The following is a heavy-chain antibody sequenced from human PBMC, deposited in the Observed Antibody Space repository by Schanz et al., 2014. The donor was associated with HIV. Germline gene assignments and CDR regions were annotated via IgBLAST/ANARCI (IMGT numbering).Heavy chain of an antibody. V-gene: IGHV3-21*02. J-gene: IGHJ3*02. CDR1: GFTFSIYS. CDR2: ISSDSSYI. Sequence: EVQLEESGGGLVKPGGSLRLSCAASGFTFSIYSMNWVRQAPGKGLEWVSSISSDSSYIFYADSMKGRFTISRDNARNSLYLQMNSLRAEDTAVYYCVHDDSDNDGFDMWGQGTMVTVSS. CDR3: VHDDSDNDGFDM. D-gene: IGHD3-22*01.